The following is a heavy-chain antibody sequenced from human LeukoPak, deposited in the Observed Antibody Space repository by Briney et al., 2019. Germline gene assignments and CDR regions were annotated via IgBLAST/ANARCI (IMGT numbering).Heavy chain of an antibody. D-gene: IGHD4-23*01. CDR1: GFTFNSYW. CDR3: VREAGTVAEYHHYYGMDV. Sequence: GGSLRLSCAASGFTFNSYWMSWVRQAPGKGLEWVANINQDGSEKYYVDSVRGRITISRDKAENSLFLQMSSLRAEDTAVYYCVREAGTVAEYHHYYGMDVWGKGTTVTVSS. CDR2: INQDGSEK. J-gene: IGHJ6*04. V-gene: IGHV3-7*03.